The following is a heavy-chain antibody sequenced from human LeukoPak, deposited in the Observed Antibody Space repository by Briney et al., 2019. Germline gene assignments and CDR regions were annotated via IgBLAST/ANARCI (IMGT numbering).Heavy chain of an antibody. CDR2: IKQDGSEK. Sequence: PGGSLRLSRAASGFTFTNYWMSWVRQAPGKGLEWVANIKQDGSEKSYVDSVKGRFTISRDNANNSLYLQMNSLRAEDTAIFYCAREGKGGFDYWGQGTLVTVSS. D-gene: IGHD3-16*01. CDR1: GFTFTNYW. J-gene: IGHJ4*02. V-gene: IGHV3-7*01. CDR3: AREGKGGFDY.